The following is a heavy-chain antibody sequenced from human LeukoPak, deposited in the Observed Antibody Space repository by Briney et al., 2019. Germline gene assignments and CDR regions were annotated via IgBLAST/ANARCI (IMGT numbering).Heavy chain of an antibody. CDR3: ARGVFN. J-gene: IGHJ4*02. CDR1: GFTVSSNY. V-gene: IGHV3-53*01. Sequence: GGSLRLSCAASGFTVSSNYMSWVRQAPGKGLEWVSIIYSGGSTFYADSVKGRFTISRDNSKNTLFLQMNSLRVEDTAVYYCARGVFNWGQGTLVTVSS. D-gene: IGHD3-10*01. CDR2: IYSGGST.